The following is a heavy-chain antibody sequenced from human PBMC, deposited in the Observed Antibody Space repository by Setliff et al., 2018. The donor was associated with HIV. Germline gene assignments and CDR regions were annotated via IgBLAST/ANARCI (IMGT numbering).Heavy chain of an antibody. V-gene: IGHV4-39*01. D-gene: IGHD2-8*02. J-gene: IGHJ4*02. CDR3: TVYNTGSSKDHY. CDR2: IYYSGST. Sequence: PSKTLSLTCTVSGGSISNSRYYWSWIRQPPGKGLEWIGSIYYSGSTYYNPSLKSRVTISVDTSKNQFSLKLSSVTAADTAVYYCTVYNTGSSKDHYWGQGTPVTVSS. CDR1: GGSISNSRYY.